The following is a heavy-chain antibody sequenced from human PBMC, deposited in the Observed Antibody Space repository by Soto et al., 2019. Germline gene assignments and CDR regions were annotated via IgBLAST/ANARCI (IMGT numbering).Heavy chain of an antibody. D-gene: IGHD6-19*01. CDR1: GDSVSNNSGA. Sequence: HSQTLSLTCAISGDSVSNNSGAWNWIRQSPSRGLEWLGRTYYRSKWFNDYAVSVKSRMTINPDTSKNQFSLQLNSVTPEDTAVYYCARDRAVAGTYYYGMDVWGQGTTVTVSS. CDR2: TYYRSKWFN. V-gene: IGHV6-1*01. CDR3: ARDRAVAGTYYYGMDV. J-gene: IGHJ6*02.